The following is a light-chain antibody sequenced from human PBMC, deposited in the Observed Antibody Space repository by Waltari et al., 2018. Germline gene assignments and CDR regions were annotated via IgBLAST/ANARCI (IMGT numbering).Light chain of an antibody. V-gene: IGLV6-57*01. CDR3: QSYDSTTVI. CDR2: EDD. J-gene: IGLJ2*01. CDR1: SGSIASNY. Sequence: FILTQPHSVSESPGKTVTISCTRRSGSIASNYVPLYQQRPGSSPTTVIYEDDQRPSGVPDRFSGSIDGSSNSASLTISGLKTEDESDYYCQSYDSTTVIFGGGTKLTVL.